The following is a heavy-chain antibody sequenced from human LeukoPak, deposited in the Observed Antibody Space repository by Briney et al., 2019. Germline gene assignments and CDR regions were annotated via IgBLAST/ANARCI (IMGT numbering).Heavy chain of an antibody. V-gene: IGHV3-23*01. CDR2: ISGSGGST. CDR3: AKHVLAALSARGYYFDY. Sequence: GGSLRLSCAASGFTLSSFNMNWVRQAPGKGLEWVSAISGSGGSTYYADSVKGRFTISRDNSKNTLYLQMNSLRAEDTAVYYCAKHVLAALSARGYYFDYWGQGTLVTVSS. D-gene: IGHD2-8*02. CDR1: GFTLSSFN. J-gene: IGHJ4*02.